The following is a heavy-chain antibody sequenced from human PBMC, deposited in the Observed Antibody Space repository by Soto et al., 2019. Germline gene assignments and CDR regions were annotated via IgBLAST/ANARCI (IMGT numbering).Heavy chain of an antibody. CDR2: INPNSGVT. V-gene: IGHV1-2*04. J-gene: IGHJ6*03. D-gene: IGHD1-26*01. CDR3: ARESGGATATLDYYYFYIDV. CDR1: GDSFNDYY. Sequence: ASVKVSCKSSGDSFNDYYLHWVRQAPGQGLEWMGWINPNSGVTKYAQKFQGWVTMTRDTSIRTVYMELSRLRSDDTAVYYCARESGGATATLDYYYFYIDVWXKGTTVTVSS.